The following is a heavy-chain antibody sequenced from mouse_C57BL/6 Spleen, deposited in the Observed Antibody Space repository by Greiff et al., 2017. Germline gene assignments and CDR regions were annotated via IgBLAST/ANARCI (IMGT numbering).Heavy chain of an antibody. CDR1: GYTFTDYY. V-gene: IGHV1-26*01. CDR3: AREEGLD. Sequence: EVQLQQSGPELVKPGASVKISCKASGYTFTDYYMNWVKQSHGKSLEWIGDINPNNGGTSYNQKFKGKATLTVDKSSSTAYMELRSLTSEDSAVYYCAREEGLDWGQGTTLTVSS. D-gene: IGHD2-4*01. J-gene: IGHJ2*01. CDR2: INPNNGGT.